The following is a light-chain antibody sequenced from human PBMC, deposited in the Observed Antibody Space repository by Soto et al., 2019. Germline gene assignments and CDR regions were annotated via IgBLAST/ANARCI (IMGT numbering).Light chain of an antibody. CDR2: KAS. V-gene: IGKV1-5*03. CDR3: QQHNMYPLT. Sequence: DLQMTQSPSTLSASVGDRVTITCRASQSISTWLAWYQQKPGKAPNLLISKASTLESGVPSRFRGSGSGTEFTLTISSLQPDDFATYYCQQHNMYPLTFGGGTKVEIK. J-gene: IGKJ4*01. CDR1: QSISTW.